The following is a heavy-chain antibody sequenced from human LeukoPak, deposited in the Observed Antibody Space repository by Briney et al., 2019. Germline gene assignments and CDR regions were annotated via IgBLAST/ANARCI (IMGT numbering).Heavy chain of an antibody. V-gene: IGHV4-4*09. Sequence: KPSEILSLTCTVSGGSISSDYWSWIRQPPGKGLEWIGWIYASGITNYNPSLKSRVTISVDTSKNQFSLKLTSVTAADTAVYYCARLGSGWPFDYWGQGTLVTVSS. CDR2: IYASGIT. CDR1: GGSISSDY. CDR3: ARLGSGWPFDY. D-gene: IGHD6-25*01. J-gene: IGHJ4*02.